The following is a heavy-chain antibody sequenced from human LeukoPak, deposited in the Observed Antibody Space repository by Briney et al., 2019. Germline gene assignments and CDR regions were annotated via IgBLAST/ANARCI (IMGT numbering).Heavy chain of an antibody. CDR2: INHSGST. V-gene: IGHV4-34*01. D-gene: IGHD6-19*01. Sequence: PSETLSLTCAVYGGSFSGYYWSWIRQPPGKGLEWIGEINHSGSTNYNPSLKSRVTISVDTSKNQFSLKLSSVTAADTAVYYCARGQVGRAGTFRIWAYFDHWGQGTLVTVSS. CDR3: ARGQVGRAGTFRIWAYFDH. CDR1: GGSFSGYY. J-gene: IGHJ4*02.